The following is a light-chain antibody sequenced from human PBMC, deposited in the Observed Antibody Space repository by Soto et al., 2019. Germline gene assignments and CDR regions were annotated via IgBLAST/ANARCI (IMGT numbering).Light chain of an antibody. V-gene: IGLV2-14*01. CDR3: FSFTTDWTHV. CDR2: GVT. J-gene: IGLJ1*01. Sequence: QSALTQPASVSGSPGQSITISCTGTDSDVGGYNYVSWYQQHPGKAPKLIIYGVTNRPSGVSNRFSGSKSGTAASLTISGLQTEDEADYFCFSFTTDWTHVFGTGTKVTVL. CDR1: DSDVGGYNY.